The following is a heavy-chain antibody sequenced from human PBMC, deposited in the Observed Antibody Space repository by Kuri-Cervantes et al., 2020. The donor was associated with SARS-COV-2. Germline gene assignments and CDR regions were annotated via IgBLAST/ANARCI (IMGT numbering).Heavy chain of an antibody. V-gene: IGHV3-19*01. CDR3: VRHKAAAGIVAPD. CDR2: VSWNGSRT. CDR1: GFTFSSYE. D-gene: IGHD6-13*01. Sequence: GGSLRLSCAASGFTFSSYEMNWVRQAPGKGLEWVSGVSWNGSRTHYADSVKGRFIISRDNSRNFLYQQMNSLRPEDMAVYYCVRHKAAAGIVAPDWGQGTLVTVSS. J-gene: IGHJ4*02.